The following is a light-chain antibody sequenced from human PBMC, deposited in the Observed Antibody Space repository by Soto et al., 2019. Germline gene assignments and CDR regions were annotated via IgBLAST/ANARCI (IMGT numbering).Light chain of an antibody. CDR1: QSISSW. CDR3: QQYDRASWT. J-gene: IGKJ1*01. Sequence: DIQMTQSPSTLSASVGDRVIITCRASQSISSWLAWYQQKPGKAPNLLISRASTLKSGIPSRFSGSGSGTEFTLTIISLQPDDFATYYCQQYDRASWTFGPGTKVEIK. CDR2: RAS. V-gene: IGKV1-5*03.